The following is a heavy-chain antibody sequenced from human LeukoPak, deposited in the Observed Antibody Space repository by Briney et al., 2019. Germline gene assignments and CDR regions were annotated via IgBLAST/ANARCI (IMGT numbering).Heavy chain of an antibody. CDR1: GFTFSSYA. V-gene: IGHV3-30*01. Sequence: GSLRLSCAASGFTFSSYAMHWVRQAPGKGLEWVAVISYDGSNKYYADSVKGRFTISRDNSKNTLYLQMNSLRAEDTAVYYCARDQGATVVTHFDYWGQGTLVTVSS. D-gene: IGHD4-23*01. J-gene: IGHJ4*02. CDR3: ARDQGATVVTHFDY. CDR2: ISYDGSNK.